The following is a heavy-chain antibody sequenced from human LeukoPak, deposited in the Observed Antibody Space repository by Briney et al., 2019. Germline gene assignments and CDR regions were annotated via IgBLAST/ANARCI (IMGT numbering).Heavy chain of an antibody. Sequence: GRTLSLSRAFSGXTFSLYGTYCVPGAPAKGLECVLIIPYDGSDKYHTDPVKGLFTISRDNSKNTLYLQMNSLRTEDTAVYYCAKRGVGVAGNWFDPWGQGTLVTVSS. V-gene: IGHV3-30*18. CDR3: AKRGVGVAGNWFDP. J-gene: IGHJ5*02. D-gene: IGHD6-19*01. CDR2: IPYDGSDK. CDR1: GXTFSLYG.